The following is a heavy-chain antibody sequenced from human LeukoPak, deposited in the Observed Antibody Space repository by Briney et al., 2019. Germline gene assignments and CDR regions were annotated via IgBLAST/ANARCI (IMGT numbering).Heavy chain of an antibody. CDR3: ARVPKSYYDFWSGVSHDAFDI. CDR1: GYTLTELS. V-gene: IGHV1-24*01. J-gene: IGHJ3*02. CDR2: FDPEDGET. D-gene: IGHD3-3*01. Sequence: GASVKVSCKVSGYTLTELSMHWVRQAPGKGLEWMGGFDPEDGETIYAQKFQGRVTMTEDTSTDTAYMELSSLRSEDTAVYYCARVPKSYYDFWSGVSHDAFDIWGQGTMVTVSS.